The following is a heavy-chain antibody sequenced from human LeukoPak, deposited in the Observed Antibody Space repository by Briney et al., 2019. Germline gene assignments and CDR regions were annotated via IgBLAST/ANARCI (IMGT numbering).Heavy chain of an antibody. J-gene: IGHJ6*03. Sequence: PGGSLRLSCAASGFTFSSYSMNWVRQAPGKGLEWVPSISSSSSYIYYADSVKGRFTISRDNAKNSLYLQMNSLRAEDTAVYYCARDQPIFGVVDYYYYYMDVWGKGTTVTVSS. CDR2: ISSSSSYI. D-gene: IGHD3-3*01. CDR1: GFTFSSYS. V-gene: IGHV3-21*01. CDR3: ARDQPIFGVVDYYYYYMDV.